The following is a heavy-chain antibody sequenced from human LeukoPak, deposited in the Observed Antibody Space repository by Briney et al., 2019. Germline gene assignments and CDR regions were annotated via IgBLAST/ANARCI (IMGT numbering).Heavy chain of an antibody. V-gene: IGHV1-18*01. Sequence: ASVRVSCKASGYTFTSYGISWVRQAPGQGLEWMGWISAYNGNTNYAQKLQGRVTMTTDTSTSTAYMELRSLRSDDTAVYYCARSSVQYSGSYWAGDYWGQGTLVTVSS. CDR1: GYTFTSYG. D-gene: IGHD1-26*01. CDR2: ISAYNGNT. J-gene: IGHJ4*02. CDR3: ARSSVQYSGSYWAGDY.